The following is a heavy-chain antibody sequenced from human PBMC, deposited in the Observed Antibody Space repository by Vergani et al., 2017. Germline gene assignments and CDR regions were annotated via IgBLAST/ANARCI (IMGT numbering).Heavy chain of an antibody. CDR1: GGTFSSNS. Sequence: QGQLAQSGAEVKKPGSSVKVSCKASGGTFSSNSISWVRQAPGQGLEWMGRIIPIFGTTSYAQKFQGRVTITADESTSTAYMELSSLRSEDTAVYYCARSGNWNFDYWGQGTLVTVSS. D-gene: IGHD1-1*01. V-gene: IGHV1-69*13. CDR2: IIPIFGTT. CDR3: ARSGNWNFDY. J-gene: IGHJ4*02.